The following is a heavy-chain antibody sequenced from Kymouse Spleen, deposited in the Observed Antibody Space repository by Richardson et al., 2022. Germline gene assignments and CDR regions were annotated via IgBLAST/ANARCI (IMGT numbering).Heavy chain of an antibody. CDR2: INHSGST. CDR3: ARGMVRGVITTLFDY. Sequence: QVQLQQWGAGLLKPSETLSLTCAVYGGSFSGYYWSWIRQPPGKGLEWIGEINHSGSTNYNPSLKSRVTISVDTSKNQFSLKLSSVTAADTAVYYCARGMVRGVITTLFDYWGQGTLVTVSS. D-gene: IGHD3-10*01. J-gene: IGHJ4*02. V-gene: IGHV4-34*01. CDR1: GGSFSGYY.